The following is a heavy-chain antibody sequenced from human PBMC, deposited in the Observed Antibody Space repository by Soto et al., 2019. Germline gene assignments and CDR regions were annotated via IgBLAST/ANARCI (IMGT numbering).Heavy chain of an antibody. CDR1: GFPFTSYG. Sequence: QVQLVESGGGVVQPGRSLRLSCAASGFPFTSYGMHWVREGPDKGLEWVAIISYDGSDKYYADSVKGRFTISRDNSKNTLYLHMNSLRPEDTALYYCVGGQYYFDYRGQGTLGIVSS. J-gene: IGHJ4*02. V-gene: IGHV3-30*03. CDR3: VGGQYYFDY. D-gene: IGHD3-10*01. CDR2: ISYDGSDK.